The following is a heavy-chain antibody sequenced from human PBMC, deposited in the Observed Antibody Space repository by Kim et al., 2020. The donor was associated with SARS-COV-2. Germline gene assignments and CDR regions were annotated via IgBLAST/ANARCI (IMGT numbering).Heavy chain of an antibody. CDR3: ARGRGVTGPNPSKNWFDP. CDR1: GGTFSSYA. V-gene: IGHV1-69*13. D-gene: IGHD4-4*01. J-gene: IGHJ5*02. CDR2: IIPIFGTA. Sequence: SVKVSCKASGGTFSSYAISWVRQAPGQGLEWMGGIIPIFGTANYAQKFQGRVTITADESTSTAYMELSSLRSEDTAVYYCARGRGVTGPNPSKNWFDPWGQGTLVTVSS.